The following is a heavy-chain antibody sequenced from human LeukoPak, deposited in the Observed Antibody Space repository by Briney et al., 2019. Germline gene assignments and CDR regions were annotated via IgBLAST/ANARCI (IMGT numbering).Heavy chain of an antibody. Sequence: PGGSLRLSCTASGFTFGHYGLNWVRQAPGKGLEWVGFIRSKAYDGTTEYAASVKGRFTISRDDSKSIAYLQMDSLKTEDTAMYYCTRVGYDSSGYYYDKSSFFDYWGQGTLATVSS. CDR2: IRSKAYDGTT. V-gene: IGHV3-49*04. J-gene: IGHJ4*02. D-gene: IGHD3-22*01. CDR3: TRVGYDSSGYYYDKSSFFDY. CDR1: GFTFGHYG.